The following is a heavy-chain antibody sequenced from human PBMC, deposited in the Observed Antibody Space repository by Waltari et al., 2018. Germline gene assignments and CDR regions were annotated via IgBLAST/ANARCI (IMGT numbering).Heavy chain of an antibody. CDR2: IRRDGSQA. J-gene: IGHJ4*02. V-gene: IGHV3-7*01. CDR1: GFTFRNYW. Sequence: EEQLVESGGGLVQPGGSLRLSCEGSGFTFRNYWMRWVRQAPGKGLEWVANIRRDGSQANYVDSVKGRFTISRDNAKKSLYLQMNSLRAEDTGVYYCARESTASNEGVWGQGTLVTVSS. CDR3: ARESTASNEGV. D-gene: IGHD4-17*01.